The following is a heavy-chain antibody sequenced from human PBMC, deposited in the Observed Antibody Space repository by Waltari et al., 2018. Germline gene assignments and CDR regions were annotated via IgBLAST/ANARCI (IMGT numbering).Heavy chain of an antibody. J-gene: IGHJ4*02. Sequence: QVPLVESGGGVVQPGMSLRLSCAASVFSLGTYGRHWVRQAPGKGLEWVALIFFGGGDSFYADSVRGRFTISRDNSKNTLYLDINSLRLDDTAIYYCAKDAFGNTYLDHWGQGTLVTVSS. CDR3: AKDAFGNTYLDH. D-gene: IGHD3-10*01. CDR2: IFFGGGDS. CDR1: VFSLGTYG. V-gene: IGHV3-30*19.